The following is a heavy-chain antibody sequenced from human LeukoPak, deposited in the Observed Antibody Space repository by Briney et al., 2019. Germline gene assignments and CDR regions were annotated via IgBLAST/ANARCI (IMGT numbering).Heavy chain of an antibody. CDR2: ISSSSSTI. Sequence: GGSLRLSCAASGFTFSSYSMNWVRQAPGKGLEWVSYISSSSSTIYYADSVKGRFTISRDNAKNSLYLQMNSLRAEDTAVYYCARGSGYSYAVLGGYYFDYWGQGTLVTVSS. J-gene: IGHJ4*02. CDR3: ARGSGYSYAVLGGYYFDY. V-gene: IGHV3-48*01. CDR1: GFTFSSYS. D-gene: IGHD5-18*01.